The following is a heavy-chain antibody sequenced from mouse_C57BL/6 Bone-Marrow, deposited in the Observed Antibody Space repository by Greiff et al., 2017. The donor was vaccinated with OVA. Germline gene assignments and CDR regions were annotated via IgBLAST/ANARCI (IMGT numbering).Heavy chain of an antibody. V-gene: IGHV1-55*01. CDR1: GYTFTSYW. D-gene: IGHD2-4*01. Sequence: QVQLQQPGAELVKPGASVKMSCKASGYTFTSYWITWVKQRPGQGLEWIGDIYPGSGSTNYNEKFKSKATLTVDTSSSTAYMQLSSLTSEDSAVYYCAKEDFYYDYVGYWGQGTTLTVSS. J-gene: IGHJ2*01. CDR3: AKEDFYYDYVGY. CDR2: IYPGSGST.